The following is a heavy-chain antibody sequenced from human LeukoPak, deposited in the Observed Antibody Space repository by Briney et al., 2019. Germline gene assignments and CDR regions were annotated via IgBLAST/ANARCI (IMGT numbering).Heavy chain of an antibody. CDR3: ARKGLWFGDPFDY. CDR2: IIPIFGTA. D-gene: IGHD3-10*01. J-gene: IGHJ4*02. CDR1: GGTFSSYA. Sequence: ASVKVSCKASGGTFSSYAISWVRQAPGQGLEWMGGIIPIFGTANYAQKFQGRVTITADKSTSTAYMELSSLRSEDTAVHYCARKGLWFGDPFDYWGQGTLVTVSS. V-gene: IGHV1-69*06.